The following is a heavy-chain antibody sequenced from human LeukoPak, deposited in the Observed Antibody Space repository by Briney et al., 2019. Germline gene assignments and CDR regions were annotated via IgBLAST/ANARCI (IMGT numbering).Heavy chain of an antibody. V-gene: IGHV4-39*01. J-gene: IGHJ4*02. CDR2: IYYSGTT. CDR3: ARQEVYSGSSVDY. D-gene: IGHD1-26*01. Sequence: SETLSLTCTVSGGSISSYYWGWIRQPPGKGLEWIGSIYYSGTTYYNPSLKSRVTISVDTSKNQFSLKLSSVTAADTAVYYCARQEVYSGSSVDYWGQGTLVTVSS. CDR1: GGSISSYY.